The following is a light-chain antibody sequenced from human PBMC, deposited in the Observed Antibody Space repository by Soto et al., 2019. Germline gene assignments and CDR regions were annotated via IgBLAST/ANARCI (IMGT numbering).Light chain of an antibody. V-gene: IGKV1-5*01. CDR3: QQYKSNSLT. Sequence: DIQMTQSPSTLSASVGDRVTITCRASQSISSWLAWYQQKSGKAPKLLIYDASSLESGVPSRFRGSGSGTEFTLTISSLQPEDLANYYCQQYKSNSLTFGGGTKVEIK. CDR2: DAS. J-gene: IGKJ4*01. CDR1: QSISSW.